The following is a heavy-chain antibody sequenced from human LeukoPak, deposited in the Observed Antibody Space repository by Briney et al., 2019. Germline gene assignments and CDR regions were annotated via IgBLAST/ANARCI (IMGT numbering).Heavy chain of an antibody. CDR2: ISYDGSNK. D-gene: IGHD4/OR15-4a*01. CDR3: ARQLTTLTYGGFDY. Sequence: GGSLRLSCAASGFTFGSYGMHWVRQAPGKGLEWVAVISYDGSNKYYADSVKGRFTISRDNSKNTLYLQMNSLRAEDTAVYYCARQLTTLTYGGFDYWGQGTLVTVSS. J-gene: IGHJ4*02. V-gene: IGHV3-30*03. CDR1: GFTFGSYG.